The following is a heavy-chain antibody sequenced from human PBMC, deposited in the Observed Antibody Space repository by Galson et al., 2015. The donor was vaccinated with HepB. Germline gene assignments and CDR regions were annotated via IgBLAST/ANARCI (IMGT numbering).Heavy chain of an antibody. Sequence: SVKVSCKASGYTFTSYGISWVRQAPGQGLEWMGWISAYNGNTNYAQKLQGRVTMTTDTSTSTAYMELRSLRSDDTAVYYCARDQAHNFGELLSPQSGDYWGQGTLVTVSS. D-gene: IGHD3-10*01. J-gene: IGHJ4*02. CDR1: GYTFTSYG. CDR3: ARDQAHNFGELLSPQSGDY. CDR2: ISAYNGNT. V-gene: IGHV1-18*01.